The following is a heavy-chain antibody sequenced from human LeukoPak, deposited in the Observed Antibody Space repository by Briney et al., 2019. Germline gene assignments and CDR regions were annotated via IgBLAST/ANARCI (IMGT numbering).Heavy chain of an antibody. CDR2: INPKSGGA. CDR3: ARDRYGDGFAFFDY. CDR1: GYTFSDYF. D-gene: IGHD5-24*01. Sequence: ASVKVSCKASGYTFSDYFMHWVRQAPGQGLEWVGWINPKSGGANSAQKFQGRVTMNRDTSISTGYMELSSLGSDDTAIYYCARDRYGDGFAFFDYWGQGTLVTVSS. V-gene: IGHV1-2*02. J-gene: IGHJ4*02.